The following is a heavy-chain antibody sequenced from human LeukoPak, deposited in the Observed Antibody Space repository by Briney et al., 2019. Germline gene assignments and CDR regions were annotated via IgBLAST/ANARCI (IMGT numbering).Heavy chain of an antibody. D-gene: IGHD6-19*01. CDR3: AKETYSSGWYPYFDY. CDR1: GFTFSSYA. V-gene: IGHV3-23*01. Sequence: PGGSLRLSCVASGFTFSSYAMSWVRQAPGKGLEWVSGISGRGGSTYYADSVKGRFTISRDNSKNTLFLQMNSLRAEDTAVYYCAKETYSSGWYPYFDYWGQGTLVTVSS. CDR2: ISGRGGST. J-gene: IGHJ4*02.